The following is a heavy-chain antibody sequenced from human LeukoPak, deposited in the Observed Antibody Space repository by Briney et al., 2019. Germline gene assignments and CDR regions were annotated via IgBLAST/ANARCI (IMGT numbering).Heavy chain of an antibody. CDR2: ISSSGSTI. CDR3: ARVELAPYYYYMDV. D-gene: IGHD1-7*01. Sequence: GGSLRLSCAASGFSISSYEMNWVRQAPGKGLEWVSHISSSGSTIWYADSVKGRFTISRDNAKNSLYLQMNSLRAQDTAVYYCARVELAPYYYYMDVWGKGTTVTVSS. V-gene: IGHV3-48*03. CDR1: GFSISSYE. J-gene: IGHJ6*03.